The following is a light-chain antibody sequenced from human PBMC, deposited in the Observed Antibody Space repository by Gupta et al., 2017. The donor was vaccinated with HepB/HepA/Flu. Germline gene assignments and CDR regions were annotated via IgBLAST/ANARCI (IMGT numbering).Light chain of an antibody. CDR1: QTISRH. CDR3: QQSYNTPRT. V-gene: IGKV1-39*01. CDR2: AAS. J-gene: IGKJ1*01. Sequence: IQMTQSPSSLSASVGDRVSITCRASQTISRHLNWCQQKPGKAPNVLISAASSLQSGVTSRFSGSGSGTDFNLTISSLQPEDFATYYCQQSYNTPRTFGQGTKVEIK.